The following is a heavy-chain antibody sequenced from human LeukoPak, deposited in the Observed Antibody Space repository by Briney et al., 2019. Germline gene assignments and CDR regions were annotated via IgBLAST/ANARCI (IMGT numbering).Heavy chain of an antibody. J-gene: IGHJ5*02. CDR1: GASIRTYY. V-gene: IGHV4-59*01. D-gene: IGHD3-16*01. Sequence: SETLSLTCTVSGASIRTYYWSWIRQPPGKGLEWIGYIYYSESANYNPSLKSRVTISVDTSKNQFSLKLNSVTAADTAVYYCARVGSNWFDPWGQGTLVTVSS. CDR3: ARVGSNWFDP. CDR2: IYYSESA.